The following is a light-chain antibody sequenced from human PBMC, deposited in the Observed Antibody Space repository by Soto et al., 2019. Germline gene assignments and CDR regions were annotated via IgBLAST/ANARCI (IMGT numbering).Light chain of an antibody. CDR1: RSDIGSYNY. V-gene: IGLV2-14*01. J-gene: IGLJ1*01. CDR3: ISYTGSSTSYV. CDR2: GVS. Sequence: QSVLTQPASVSGSPGQSITISCSGTRSDIGSYNYVAWYQQFPGKTPKILIYGVSNRPSGVSSRFSGSKSGNTASLTISGLQVEDEADYYCISYTGSSTSYVFGSGTKVTVL.